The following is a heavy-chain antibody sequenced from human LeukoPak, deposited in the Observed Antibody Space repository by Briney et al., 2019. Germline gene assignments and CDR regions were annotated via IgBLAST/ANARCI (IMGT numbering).Heavy chain of an antibody. CDR1: GFAFSSYS. D-gene: IGHD6-13*01. CDR3: ARDPIAAAASGGDG. J-gene: IGHJ4*02. CDR2: ITSRSSYT. Sequence: PRGSLRLSCAASGFAFSSYSMNWVRQAPGKGLEWVSSITSRSSYTFYADSVKGRFTISRDNAENSLYLQMNSLRAEDTAVYYCARDPIAAAASGGDGGAQGSLVTVSS. V-gene: IGHV3-21*01.